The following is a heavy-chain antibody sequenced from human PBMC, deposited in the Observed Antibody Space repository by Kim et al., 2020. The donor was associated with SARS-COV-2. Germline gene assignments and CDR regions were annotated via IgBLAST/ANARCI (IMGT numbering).Heavy chain of an antibody. CDR1: GGSISSSSYY. CDR3: ARLGCSSFLCAFDI. J-gene: IGHJ3*02. D-gene: IGHD6-13*01. V-gene: IGHV4-39*01. Sequence: SETLSLTCTVSGGSISSSSYYWGWIRQPPGKGLEWIGSIYYSGSTYYNPSLKSRVTISVDTSKNQFSLKLSSVTAADTAVYYCARLGCSSFLCAFDIWGQGTMVTVS. CDR2: IYYSGST.